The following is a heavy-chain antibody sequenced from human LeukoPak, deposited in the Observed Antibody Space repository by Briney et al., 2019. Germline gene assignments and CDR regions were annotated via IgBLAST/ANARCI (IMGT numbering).Heavy chain of an antibody. Sequence: SETLSLTCTVSGGSISSGSYYWSWIRQPARKGLEWIGRIYTSGSTNYNPSLKSRVTISVDTSKNQFSLKLSSVTAADTAVYYCARDLSVVFGGSSHPLDYWGQGTLVTVSS. CDR2: IYTSGST. J-gene: IGHJ4*02. D-gene: IGHD1-26*01. V-gene: IGHV4-61*02. CDR1: GGSISSGSYY. CDR3: ARDLSVVFGGSSHPLDY.